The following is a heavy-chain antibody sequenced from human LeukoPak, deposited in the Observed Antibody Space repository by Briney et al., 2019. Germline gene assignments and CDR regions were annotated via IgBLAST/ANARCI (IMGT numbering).Heavy chain of an antibody. J-gene: IGHJ2*01. V-gene: IGHV4-39*01. CDR3: ARTDSSGYYRYWYFDL. CDR1: GGSISSSSYY. CDR2: IYYSGST. D-gene: IGHD3-22*01. Sequence: SETLSLTCTVSGGSISSSSYYWGWLRQPPGKGLEWIGTIYYSGSTYYNPSLKSRVTISVDTSKNQFSLRLSSVTAADTAVYYCARTDSSGYYRYWYFDLWGRGTLVTVSS.